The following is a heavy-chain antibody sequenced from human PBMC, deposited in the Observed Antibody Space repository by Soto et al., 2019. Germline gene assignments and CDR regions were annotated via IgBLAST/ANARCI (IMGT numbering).Heavy chain of an antibody. CDR3: ARDHLWAFDY. D-gene: IGHD3-3*02. J-gene: IGHJ4*02. CDR1: GWSFIVYS. V-gene: IGHV3-48*02. CDR2: INGRDGAI. Sequence: GRSLRLSFAASGWSFIVYSMNWVRQAPGKGLEWVSYINGRDGAINYVDSVKGRFTISIDIAKNSLYLQMNSLRDEDTAVYFCARDHLWAFDYWGQGVLVTVSS.